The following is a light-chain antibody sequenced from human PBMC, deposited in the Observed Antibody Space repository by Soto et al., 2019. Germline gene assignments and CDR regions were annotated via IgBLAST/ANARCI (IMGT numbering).Light chain of an antibody. V-gene: IGLV2-14*01. Sequence: QSVLTQPASVSGSPGQSITISCTGTSSDVGAYYSVSWYQHHPGKAPKLIIYGVTNRPSGVSNRFSGSKSGNTASLTISGLRAEDEADYYCSSFTATSTYVFGNGTKVTVL. J-gene: IGLJ1*01. CDR1: SSDVGAYYS. CDR3: SSFTATSTYV. CDR2: GVT.